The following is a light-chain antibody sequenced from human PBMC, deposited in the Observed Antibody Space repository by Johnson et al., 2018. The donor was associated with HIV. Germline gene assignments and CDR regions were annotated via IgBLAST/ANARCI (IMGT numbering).Light chain of an antibody. CDR3: ETWDTSLSAGV. CDR2: ENN. CDR1: SSNIGNNY. V-gene: IGLV1-51*02. J-gene: IGLJ1*01. Sequence: QSVLTQPPSVSAAPGQKVTISCSGSSSNIGNNYVSWYQQLPGTAPKLLIYENNKRPSGIPDRFSGSKSGTSATLGITGLQTGDEADYYCETWDTSLSAGVFGTGTKVPVL.